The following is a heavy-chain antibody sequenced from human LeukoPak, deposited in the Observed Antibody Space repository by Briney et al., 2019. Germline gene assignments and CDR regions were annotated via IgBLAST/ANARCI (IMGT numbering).Heavy chain of an antibody. CDR1: GFPFSSYS. CDR3: ARDQRYCSSTSCLYMDV. J-gene: IGHJ6*03. D-gene: IGHD2-2*01. Sequence: GALRLSCAASGFPFSSYSMNWVRQAPGKGLEWVSYISSSSTIYYARSVKGRFTISRDNAKNSLYLQMNSLRAEDTAVYYCARDQRYCSSTSCLYMDVWGKGTTVTVSS. V-gene: IGHV3-48*04. CDR2: ISSSSTI.